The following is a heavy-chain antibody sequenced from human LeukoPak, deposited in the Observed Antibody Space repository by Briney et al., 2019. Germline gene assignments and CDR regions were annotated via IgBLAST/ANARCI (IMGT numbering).Heavy chain of an antibody. Sequence: PGGTLRLSCAASGFTFSSYGMSWVRQAPGKGLEWVSAISGSGGSTYYADSVKGRFTISRDTSRNTVYLQMNSLRTDDTAVYYCAKPLMRDRWFGESWGQGTLVTVSS. D-gene: IGHD3-10*01. CDR1: GFTFSSYG. V-gene: IGHV3-23*01. CDR3: AKPLMRDRWFGES. J-gene: IGHJ5*02. CDR2: ISGSGGST.